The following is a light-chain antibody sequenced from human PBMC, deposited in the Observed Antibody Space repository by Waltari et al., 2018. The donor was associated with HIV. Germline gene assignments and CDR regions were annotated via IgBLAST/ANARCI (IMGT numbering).Light chain of an antibody. CDR3: QQYGTSPRT. J-gene: IGKJ1*01. CDR2: DAS. Sequence: EVVLTQSPGTLSLSPGERATLSCRASQSVVSSSLAWYQHRSGQAPRLLIYDASSRATGTPDRFSGSGSGTDFTLTISRLEPEDFAVYFCQQYGTSPRTFGQGTKVEIK. CDR1: QSVVSSS. V-gene: IGKV3-20*01.